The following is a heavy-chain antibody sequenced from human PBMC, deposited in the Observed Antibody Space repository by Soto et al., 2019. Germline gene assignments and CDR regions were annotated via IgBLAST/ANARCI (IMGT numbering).Heavy chain of an antibody. V-gene: IGHV3-30*18. D-gene: IGHD2-21*02. CDR2: ISHDGSNQ. CDR1: GFSFSDFG. Sequence: ESGGGVVQPGRSLRLSCAPSGFSFSDFGMHWVRQAPGKGLEWVAAISHDGSNQYYGDSMKGRFSISRDHSNNRLYLQMNNLKVEDSAIYFCAKETRSRAVTATRVNGMDVWGQGTTVTVSS. CDR3: AKETRSRAVTATRVNGMDV. J-gene: IGHJ6*02.